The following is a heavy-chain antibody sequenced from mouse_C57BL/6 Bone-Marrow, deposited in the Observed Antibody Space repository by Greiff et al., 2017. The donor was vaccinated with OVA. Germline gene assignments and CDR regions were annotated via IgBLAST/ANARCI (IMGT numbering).Heavy chain of an antibody. CDR3: TRWGICLGNGFAY. D-gene: IGHD2-1*01. CDR2: IDPETGGT. CDR1: GYTFTDYE. J-gene: IGHJ3*01. Sequence: QVQLQQSGAELVRPGASVTLSCKASGYTFTDYEMHWVKQTPVHGLEWIGAIDPETGGTAYNQKFKGKAILTADKSSSTAYMELRSLTSEDSAVYYCTRWGICLGNGFAYWGQGTLVTVSA. V-gene: IGHV1-15*01.